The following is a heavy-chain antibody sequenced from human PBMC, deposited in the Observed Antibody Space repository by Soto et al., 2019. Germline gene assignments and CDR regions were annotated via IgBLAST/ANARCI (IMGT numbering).Heavy chain of an antibody. CDR3: AHRVLRTVFGLVTTTAIYFDF. CDR2: IYWDDDK. CDR1: GFSLPTSGVG. V-gene: IGHV2-5*02. J-gene: IGHJ4*02. Sequence: QITLNESGPTRVKPRQTLTLTCTFSGFSLPTSGVGVGWIRQSPGKAPEGLALIYWDDDKRYSPSLKSRLTITKDTSKNQVVLTMADLDPADTATYYCAHRVLRTVFGLVTTTAIYFDFWGQGTPVAVSS. D-gene: IGHD3-3*01.